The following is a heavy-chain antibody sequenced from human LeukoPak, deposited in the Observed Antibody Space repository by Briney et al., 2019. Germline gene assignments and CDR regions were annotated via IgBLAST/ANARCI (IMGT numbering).Heavy chain of an antibody. Sequence: SQTLSLTCAVSGGXISSGGYSWSWIRQPPGKGLEWIGYIYHSGSTYYNPSLKSRVTISVDRSKNQFSLKLSSVTAADTAVYYCARSSYYYGMDVWGQGTTVTVSS. CDR1: GGXISSGGYS. CDR3: ARSSYYYGMDV. CDR2: IYHSGST. J-gene: IGHJ6*02. V-gene: IGHV4-30-2*01.